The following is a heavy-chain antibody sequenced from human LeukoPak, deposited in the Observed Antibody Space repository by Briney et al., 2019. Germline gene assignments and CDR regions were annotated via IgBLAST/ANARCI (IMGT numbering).Heavy chain of an antibody. V-gene: IGHV4-34*01. CDR1: GGSFSGYY. CDR2: INHSGST. CDR3: ARELRYFDWSNPNWFDP. D-gene: IGHD3-9*01. Sequence: SETLSLTCAVYGGSFSGYYWSWIRQPPGKGLEWIGEINHSGSTNYNPSLKSRVTISVDTSKNQFSLKLSSVTAADTAVYYCARELRYFDWSNPNWFDPWGQGTLVTVSS. J-gene: IGHJ5*02.